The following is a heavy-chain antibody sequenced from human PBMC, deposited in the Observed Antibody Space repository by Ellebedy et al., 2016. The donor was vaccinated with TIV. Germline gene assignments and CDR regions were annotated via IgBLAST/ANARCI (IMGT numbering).Heavy chain of an antibody. Sequence: GGSLRLXCEGFGFSLVDNTMNWVRQAPGKGLEWVSYISGINGPIHYADSVKGRFTISRDKAKNSLYLQMNSLRAEDTAVYYCASNVGRGNSYIDYWGQGTLVTVSS. J-gene: IGHJ4*02. D-gene: IGHD4-23*01. CDR2: ISGINGPI. V-gene: IGHV3-48*01. CDR3: ASNVGRGNSYIDY. CDR1: GFSLVDNT.